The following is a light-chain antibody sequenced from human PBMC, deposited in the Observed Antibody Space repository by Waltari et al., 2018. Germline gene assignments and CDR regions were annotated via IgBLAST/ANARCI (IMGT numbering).Light chain of an antibody. CDR2: YVS. J-gene: IGKJ4*01. Sequence: DIQMTQSASSLSASVGDRVTITCRASQGINNYLSWYQQKPGKAPKTLIYYVSSLETGVPSRFSGSRSGTDYTLTISSLQPEDIATYYCQQYNNSLTFGGGTKLEIK. V-gene: IGKV1-33*01. CDR1: QGINNY. CDR3: QQYNNSLT.